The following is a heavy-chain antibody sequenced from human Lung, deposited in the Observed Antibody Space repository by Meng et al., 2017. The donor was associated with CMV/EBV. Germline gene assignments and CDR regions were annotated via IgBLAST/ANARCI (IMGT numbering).Heavy chain of an antibody. Sequence: ASVXVSXKASGYRVTDFHMHWVRQAPGQGLEWRGWINSNSGATNYAQKFQGRVIMTRDTSITTAYLELPSLRPDDTAVYVCARVYAKGPPRSFDYWAQGTXVTVYS. V-gene: IGHV1-2*02. CDR3: ARVYAKGPPRSFDY. D-gene: IGHD5/OR15-5a*01. CDR2: INSNSGAT. CDR1: GYRVTDFH. J-gene: IGHJ4*02.